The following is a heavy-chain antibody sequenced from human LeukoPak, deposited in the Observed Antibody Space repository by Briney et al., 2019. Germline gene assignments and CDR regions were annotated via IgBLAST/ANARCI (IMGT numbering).Heavy chain of an antibody. CDR3: ARDARLSRHNWFDP. J-gene: IGHJ5*02. Sequence: GGSLRLSCAASGFTFSSYAMHWVRQAPGKGLEWVAVISYEGSNKYYADSVKGRFTISRDNSKNTLYLQMNSLRAEDTAVYYCARDARLSRHNWFDPWGQGTLVTVSS. CDR1: GFTFSSYA. CDR2: ISYEGSNK. V-gene: IGHV3-30-3*01.